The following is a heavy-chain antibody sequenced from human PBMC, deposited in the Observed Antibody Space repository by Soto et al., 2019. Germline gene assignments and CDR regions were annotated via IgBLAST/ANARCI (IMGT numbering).Heavy chain of an antibody. V-gene: IGHV1-2*02. CDR3: ARDYPPDYYDSSGYYFGGWFDL. Sequence: ASVKVSCKASGYTFTGYYMHWVRQAPGQGLEWMGWINPNSGGTNYAQKFQGRVTMTRDTSISTAYMELSRLRFDDTAVYYCARDYPPDYYDSSGYYFGGWFDLWGQGTLVTVSS. J-gene: IGHJ5*02. CDR2: INPNSGGT. CDR1: GYTFTGYY. D-gene: IGHD3-22*01.